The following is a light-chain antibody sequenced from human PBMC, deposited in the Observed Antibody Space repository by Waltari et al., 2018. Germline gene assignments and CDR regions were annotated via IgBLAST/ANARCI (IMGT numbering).Light chain of an antibody. V-gene: IGLV3-21*02. Sequence: SYVLTQPPSVSVAPGQTATITCGDDSIGDKSVHSHQPKAGKAPVLVVDDDSERPSGIPDRFSGFKSGNKATLAISRVEAGDEADYFCQVWDGFSDHVVFGGGTKLTVL. J-gene: IGLJ3*02. CDR2: DDS. CDR3: QVWDGFSDHVV. CDR1: SIGDKS.